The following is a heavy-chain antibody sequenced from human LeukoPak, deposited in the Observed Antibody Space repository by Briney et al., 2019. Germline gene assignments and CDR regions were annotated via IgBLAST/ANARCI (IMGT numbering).Heavy chain of an antibody. CDR2: IYSGGST. Sequence: PGGSLRLSCAASEFTISSNYMTWVRQAPGKGLEWVSIIYSGGSTYYADSVKGRFAISRDNSKNTLYLQMNSLRAEDTAVYYCAREGEMGGALDYWGQGTLVTGSS. CDR3: AREGEMGGALDY. D-gene: IGHD5-24*01. J-gene: IGHJ4*02. CDR1: EFTISSNY. V-gene: IGHV3-53*01.